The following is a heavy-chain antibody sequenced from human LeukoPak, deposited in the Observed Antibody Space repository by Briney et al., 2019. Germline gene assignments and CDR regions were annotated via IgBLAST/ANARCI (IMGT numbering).Heavy chain of an antibody. CDR3: ARGPTTFDY. CDR2: RKQDGSQK. D-gene: IGHD5-12*01. J-gene: IGHJ4*02. V-gene: IGHV3-7*01. Sequence: GGSLRLSCAASGFTFSSYGMSGVGQAPGKGLEWVAKRKQDGSQKFYLNPVKRRFTISRDNAKNSLYLQMNRLRAEDTAVYSCARGPTTFDYWGQGTLVTVSS. CDR1: GFTFSSYG.